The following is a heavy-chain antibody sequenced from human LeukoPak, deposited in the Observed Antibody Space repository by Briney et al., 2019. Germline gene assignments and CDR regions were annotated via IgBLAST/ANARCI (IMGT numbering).Heavy chain of an antibody. Sequence: GGSLRLSCAASGFTFSSYSMNWVRQAPGKGLEWVSAISGSGGSTYYADSVKGRFTISRDNSKNTLYLQMNSPRAEDTAVYYCAKDRLEDDFWSGYDAFDIWGQGTMVTVSS. V-gene: IGHV3-23*01. CDR2: ISGSGGST. J-gene: IGHJ3*02. D-gene: IGHD3-3*01. CDR3: AKDRLEDDFWSGYDAFDI. CDR1: GFTFSSYS.